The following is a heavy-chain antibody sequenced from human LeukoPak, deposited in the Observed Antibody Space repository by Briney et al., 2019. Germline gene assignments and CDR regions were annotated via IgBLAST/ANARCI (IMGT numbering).Heavy chain of an antibody. CDR1: GFTFSGCV. J-gene: IGHJ4*02. Sequence: GGSLGLSCAASGFTFSGCVVHWVRQASGKGLEWVGLIGSTATNHATLYAASVEGRFTISRDDSKNTAFLQMNSLKTEDTAVYYCTRHLDGIAAYDYWGQGSLVTVSS. D-gene: IGHD6-13*01. V-gene: IGHV3-73*01. CDR2: IGSTATNHAT. CDR3: TRHLDGIAAYDY.